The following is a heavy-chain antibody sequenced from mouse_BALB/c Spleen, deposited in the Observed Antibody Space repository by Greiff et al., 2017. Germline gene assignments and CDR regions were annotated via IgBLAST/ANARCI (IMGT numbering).Heavy chain of an antibody. Sequence: QVQLKESGPGLVAPSQSLSITCTVSGFSLTSYGVHWVRQPPGKGLEWLGVIWAGGSTNYNSALMSRLSISKDNSKSQVFLKMNSLQTDDTAMYYCAREYDYDVAWFAYWGQGTLVTVSA. J-gene: IGHJ3*01. CDR3: AREYDYDVAWFAY. D-gene: IGHD2-4*01. V-gene: IGHV2-9*02. CDR2: IWAGGST. CDR1: GFSLTSYG.